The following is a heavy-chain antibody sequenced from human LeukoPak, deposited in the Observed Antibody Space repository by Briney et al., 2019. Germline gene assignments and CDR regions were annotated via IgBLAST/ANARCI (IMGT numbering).Heavy chain of an antibody. Sequence: PSETLSLTCTVSGGSISSYYWSWIRQPPGKGLEWIGYIYYSGSTNYNPSLKSRVTISVDTSKNQFSLKLSSVTAADTAVYYCARGGTMTTVPLWGQGTLVTVSS. J-gene: IGHJ4*02. CDR2: IYYSGST. CDR3: ARGGTMTTVPL. D-gene: IGHD4-17*01. V-gene: IGHV4-59*08. CDR1: GGSISSYY.